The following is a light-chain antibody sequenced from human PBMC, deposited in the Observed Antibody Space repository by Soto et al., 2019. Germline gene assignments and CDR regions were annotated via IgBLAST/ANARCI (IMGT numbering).Light chain of an antibody. CDR3: QQNGSLPIT. Sequence: EIVLTQSPGTLSLSPGERATLSCRASQSLSGGYLAWFQQKPGQTPRLLIYSASNRATGIPDRFSGSGSGTDFTLTISRLEPEDFVVYYCQQNGSLPITSGQGTRLEIK. CDR2: SAS. V-gene: IGKV3-20*01. CDR1: QSLSGGY. J-gene: IGKJ5*01.